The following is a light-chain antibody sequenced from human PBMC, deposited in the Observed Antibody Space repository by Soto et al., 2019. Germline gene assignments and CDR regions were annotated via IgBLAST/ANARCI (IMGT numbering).Light chain of an antibody. CDR1: QTISSY. V-gene: IGKV3-20*01. CDR2: GAS. J-gene: IGKJ1*01. CDR3: QQYDSSPIT. Sequence: DIEMTQSPSSLSASVADRVTITCRASQTISSYLAWYQQKPGQAPSLLIYGASRRATGIPDRFSGSGSGTDFTLTISRLEPEDFAVYYCQQYDSSPITFGQGTKVDIK.